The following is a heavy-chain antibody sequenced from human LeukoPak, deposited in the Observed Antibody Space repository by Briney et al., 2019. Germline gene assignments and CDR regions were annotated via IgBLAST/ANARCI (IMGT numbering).Heavy chain of an antibody. Sequence: GGSLRLSCAASGFTFSNAWMSWVRQAPGKGLEWVGRIKSKTDGGTTDYAAPVKGRFTISRDDSKNTLYLQMNSLKTEDTAVYYCTTAVTIGHSAFDTWGQGTMVTVSS. J-gene: IGHJ3*02. D-gene: IGHD4-17*01. CDR2: IKSKTDGGTT. CDR3: TTAVTIGHSAFDT. V-gene: IGHV3-15*01. CDR1: GFTFSNAW.